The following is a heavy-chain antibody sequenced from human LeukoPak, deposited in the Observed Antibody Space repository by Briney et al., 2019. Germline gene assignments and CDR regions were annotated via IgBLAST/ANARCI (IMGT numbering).Heavy chain of an antibody. V-gene: IGHV4-30-4*08. CDR3: TRNASPDY. CDR1: GVSVGSGDYF. Sequence: SETLSLTCTVSGVSVGSGDYFWSWIRQPPGKGLEWIGYIYFSGSTDSNPSLESRVTVSIDTSKNQFSWKLRSVTAADTAVYYCTRNASPDYWGKGLLVTVSS. CDR2: IYFSGST. J-gene: IGHJ4*02. D-gene: IGHD1-14*01.